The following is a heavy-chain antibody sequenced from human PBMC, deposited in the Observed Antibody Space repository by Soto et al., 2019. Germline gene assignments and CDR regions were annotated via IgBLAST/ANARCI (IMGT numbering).Heavy chain of an antibody. CDR1: GYTFITYG. D-gene: IGHD4-17*01. Sequence: QVQLVQSGAEVKKPGASVKVTCKASGYTFITYGINWVRQAPGQGLEWMGWISGYNGKQKHAQKSQGRVTMTTDTSTSTSDEELRSLRSGDAAVYYCARGDYGGGADRWGQGTLVTVSS. V-gene: IGHV1-18*01. CDR2: ISGYNGKQ. J-gene: IGHJ4*02. CDR3: ARGDYGGGADR.